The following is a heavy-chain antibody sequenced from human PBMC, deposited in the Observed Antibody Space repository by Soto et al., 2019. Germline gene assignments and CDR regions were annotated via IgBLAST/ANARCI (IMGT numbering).Heavy chain of an antibody. V-gene: IGHV3-30*18. J-gene: IGHJ4*02. CDR1: GFTFSSYG. D-gene: IGHD2-2*02. CDR2: ISYDGSNK. CDR3: AKTFGGYCSSTSCYNFDY. Sequence: GGSLRLSCAASGFTFSSYGMHWVRQAPGKGLEWVAVISYDGSNKYYADSVKGRFTISRDNSKNTLYLQMNSLRAEDTAVYYCAKTFGGYCSSTSCYNFDYWGQGTLVTVSS.